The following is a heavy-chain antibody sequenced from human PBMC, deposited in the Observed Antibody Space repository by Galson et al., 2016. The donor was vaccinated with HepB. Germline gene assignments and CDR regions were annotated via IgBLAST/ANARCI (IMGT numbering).Heavy chain of an antibody. Sequence: SLRLSCAASGLTVSSTYMTWVRQAPGKGLEWVSVIYPGDRIYYADSVARRFTVSRDSSKNTLYLQMNSLRNDDAAVYYCAAGDFSSGVCYNHPDYWGQGTLVTVSS. J-gene: IGHJ4*02. D-gene: IGHD2-8*01. CDR2: IYPGDRI. CDR1: GLTVSSTY. V-gene: IGHV3-53*01. CDR3: AAGDFSSGVCYNHPDY.